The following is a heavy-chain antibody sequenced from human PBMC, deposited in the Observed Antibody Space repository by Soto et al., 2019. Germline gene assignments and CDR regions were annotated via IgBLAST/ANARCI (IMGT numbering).Heavy chain of an antibody. D-gene: IGHD2-15*01. CDR1: GFTFSSYA. Sequence: QSGGSLRLSCAASGFTFSSYAMHWVRQAPGKGLEWVAVISYDGSNKYYADSVKGRFTISRDNSKNTLYLQMNSLRAEDTAVYYCARESPEDIFFTEPDFDYWGQGTLVTVSS. CDR3: ARESPEDIFFTEPDFDY. V-gene: IGHV3-30-3*01. J-gene: IGHJ4*02. CDR2: ISYDGSNK.